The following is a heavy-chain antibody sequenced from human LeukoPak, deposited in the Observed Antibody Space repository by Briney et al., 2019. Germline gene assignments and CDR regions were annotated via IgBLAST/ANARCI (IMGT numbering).Heavy chain of an antibody. CDR2: INTNTGNP. D-gene: IGHD1-26*01. Sequence: RASVKVSCKASGGTFSSYAISWVRQAPGRGLGWMGWINTNTGNPTYAQGFRGRIIFSLDTSVSTAYLQINSLKAEDTAVYYCARDLGDVFDIWGQGTMVTVSS. CDR3: ARDLGDVFDI. V-gene: IGHV7-4-1*02. J-gene: IGHJ3*02. CDR1: GGTFSSYA.